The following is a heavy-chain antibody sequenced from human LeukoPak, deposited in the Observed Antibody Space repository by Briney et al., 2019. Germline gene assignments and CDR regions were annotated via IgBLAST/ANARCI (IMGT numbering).Heavy chain of an antibody. D-gene: IGHD3-16*01. CDR2: IYPGDSDT. CDR3: ARHGGNKVYYYYYMDV. CDR1: GYSFTSYW. Sequence: GESLKISCKGSGYSFTSYWIGWVRQMPGKGLEWMGIIYPGDSDTRYSPSFQGQVTISADKSISTAYLQWSSLKASDTAMYYCARHGGNKVYYYYYMDVWGKGTTVTVSS. J-gene: IGHJ6*03. V-gene: IGHV5-51*01.